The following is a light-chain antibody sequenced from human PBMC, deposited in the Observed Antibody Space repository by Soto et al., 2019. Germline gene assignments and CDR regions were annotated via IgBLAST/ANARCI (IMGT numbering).Light chain of an antibody. CDR2: GAS. J-gene: IGKJ3*01. CDR3: QQYGGVPFT. V-gene: IGKV3-20*01. Sequence: EIVLTQSPGTLSLSPGERATLSCRASQSVTSNYLAWYQQKPGQAPRLLIYGASSRATGIPDRFSGSGSGTDFTLTISRLEPEDFAVYYCQQYGGVPFTFGPGTKVEIK. CDR1: QSVTSNY.